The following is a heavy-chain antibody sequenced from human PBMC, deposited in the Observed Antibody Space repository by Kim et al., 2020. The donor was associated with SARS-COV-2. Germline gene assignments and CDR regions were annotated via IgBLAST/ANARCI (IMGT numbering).Heavy chain of an antibody. CDR2: ILNSGRT. V-gene: IGHV4-59*13. Sequence: SETLSLTCTVSGGSISSYYWSWVRQPPGKGLEWIGYILNSGRTNYNPSLKSRLTISVDTSKNQFSLKLSSVTAADTAMYFCARASSYYVIDYWGQGTLVTVSS. J-gene: IGHJ4*02. CDR3: ARASSYYVIDY. CDR1: GGSISSYY. D-gene: IGHD1-26*01.